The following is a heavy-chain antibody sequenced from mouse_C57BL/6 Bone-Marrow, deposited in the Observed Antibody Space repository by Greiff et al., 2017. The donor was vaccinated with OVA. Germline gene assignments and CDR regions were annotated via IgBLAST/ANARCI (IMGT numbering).Heavy chain of an antibody. V-gene: IGHV1-82*01. J-gene: IGHJ2*01. CDR1: GYAFSSSW. D-gene: IGHD2-1*01. CDR2: IYPGDGDT. Sequence: QVQLQQSGPELVKPGASVKISCKASGYAFSSSWMNWVKQRPGKGLEWIGRIYPGDGDTNYNGKFKGKATLTADKSSSTAYMQLSSLTSEDAAVYFCARRDGNDYWGQGTTLTVSS. CDR3: ARRDGNDY.